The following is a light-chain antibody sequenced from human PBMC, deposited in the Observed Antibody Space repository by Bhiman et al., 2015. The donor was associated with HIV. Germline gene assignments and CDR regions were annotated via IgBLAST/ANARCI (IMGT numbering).Light chain of an antibody. CDR2: EHD. Sequence: QSVSESPGRTISISCSRNSGSIAADYVQWFQQRPGTSPITVIYEHDQRPSGVPDRFSGSKSGNTASLTISGLQAEDEAHYYCCSYAGSNTFLFGGGTKLTVL. CDR3: CSYAGSNTFL. CDR1: SGSIAADY. J-gene: IGLJ2*01. V-gene: IGLV6-57*01.